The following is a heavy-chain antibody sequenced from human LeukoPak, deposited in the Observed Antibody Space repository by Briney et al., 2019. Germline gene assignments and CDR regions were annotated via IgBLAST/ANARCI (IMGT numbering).Heavy chain of an antibody. V-gene: IGHV4-31*03. CDR1: GGSISSGGYY. CDR3: ARGGGSYYFDY. CDR2: IYYSGST. D-gene: IGHD1-26*01. J-gene: IGHJ4*02. Sequence: SETLSLTCTVSGGSISSGGYYWSWIRQHPGKGLEWIGYIYYSGSTYYNPSLKSRVTISVDTSKNQSSLKLSSVTAADTAVYYCARGGGSYYFDYWGQGTLVTVSS.